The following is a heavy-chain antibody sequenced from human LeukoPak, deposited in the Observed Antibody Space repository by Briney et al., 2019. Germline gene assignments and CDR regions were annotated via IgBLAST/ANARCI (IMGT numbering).Heavy chain of an antibody. J-gene: IGHJ4*02. CDR2: ISGSGGST. D-gene: IGHD3-16*01. CDR1: GFTFSSYA. Sequence: GGSLRLSCAASGFTFSSYAMSWVRQAPGKGLEWVSAISGSGGSTYYADSVKGRFTISRDNSKNTLYLQMNSLRAEDTAVYYCEKFTLGVGYFDYWGQGTLVTVSS. V-gene: IGHV3-23*01. CDR3: EKFTLGVGYFDY.